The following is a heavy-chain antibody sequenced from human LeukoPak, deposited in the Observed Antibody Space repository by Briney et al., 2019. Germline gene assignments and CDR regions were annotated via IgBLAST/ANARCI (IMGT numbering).Heavy chain of an antibody. D-gene: IGHD4-23*01. CDR3: ARDPYGGDAFDI. CDR1: GFTFSSSA. Sequence: GGSLRLSCAASGFTFSSSAMSWVRQAPGKGLEWVSVIYSGGSTYYADSVKGRFTISRDNSKNTLYLQMNSLRAEDTAVYYCARDPYGGDAFDIWGQGTMVTVSS. J-gene: IGHJ3*02. V-gene: IGHV3-53*01. CDR2: IYSGGST.